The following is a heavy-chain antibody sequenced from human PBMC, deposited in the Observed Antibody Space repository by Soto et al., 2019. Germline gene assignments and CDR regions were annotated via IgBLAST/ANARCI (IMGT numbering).Heavy chain of an antibody. CDR2: IYYSGST. CDR3: GRYGGKGAPYGMGV. V-gene: IGHV4-31*01. D-gene: IGHD3-16*01. CDR1: GGSISSGGYY. Sequence: QVQLQESGPGLVKPLQTLSLTCTVSGGSISSGGYYWSWIRQHPGKGLEWIGYIYYSGSTYYNPSLKCQGTVSVDTSKNQFSLKLSSVTGADTAVYYCGRYGGKGAPYGMGVWGQGTTVTVSS. J-gene: IGHJ6*02.